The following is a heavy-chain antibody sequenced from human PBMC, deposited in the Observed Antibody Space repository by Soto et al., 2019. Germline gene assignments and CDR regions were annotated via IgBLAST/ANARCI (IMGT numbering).Heavy chain of an antibody. CDR3: ARDHTEQLVRGGYYYGMDV. V-gene: IGHV4-31*03. Sequence: SETLSLTCTVSGGSISSGGYYWSWIRQHPGKGLEWIGYIYYSGSTYYNPSLKSRVTISVDTSKNQFSLKLSSVTAADTAVYYCARDHTEQLVRGGYYYGMDVWGQGTTVTVSS. CDR1: GGSISSGGYY. J-gene: IGHJ6*02. CDR2: IYYSGST. D-gene: IGHD6-6*01.